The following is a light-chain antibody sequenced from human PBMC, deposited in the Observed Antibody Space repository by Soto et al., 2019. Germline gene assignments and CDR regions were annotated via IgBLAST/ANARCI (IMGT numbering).Light chain of an antibody. CDR1: QSVYSN. Sequence: EIVMTQSPATLSVSPGERATLSCRASQSVYSNLAWYQQRPGQAPSLLIYGASTRATGVPARFSGSGSGTEFTLTISSLQSEDFAVYYCQQYNDSPRTFGQGTKVEIK. CDR3: QQYNDSPRT. V-gene: IGKV3-15*01. J-gene: IGKJ1*01. CDR2: GAS.